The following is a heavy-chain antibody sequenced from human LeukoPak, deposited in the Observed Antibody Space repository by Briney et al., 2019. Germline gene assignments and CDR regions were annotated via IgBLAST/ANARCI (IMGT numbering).Heavy chain of an antibody. J-gene: IGHJ5*02. D-gene: IGHD2-21*02. V-gene: IGHV1-46*01. Sequence: ASVKVSCKAAGYTFTSYYMHWVRQAPAQGLEWRGMINPSGGSTSYAQKFQGRVSITMDMSTRKVYMELSSLRSEATAVYCCARSPMTLPKRFDPWGQGTLVTVSS. CDR2: INPSGGST. CDR1: GYTFTSYY. CDR3: ARSPMTLPKRFDP.